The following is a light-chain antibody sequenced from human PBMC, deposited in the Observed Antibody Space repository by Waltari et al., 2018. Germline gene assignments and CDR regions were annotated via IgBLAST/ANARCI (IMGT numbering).Light chain of an antibody. CDR1: QDINND. J-gene: IGKJ4*01. Sequence: DIQMTQSPSSLSISVGDRVTITCRASQDINNDLAWYQQKPGKVPKLLIYAASNLQSGVPSRFSGSGSGTDFTLTIASLQPEDVASYYCQKYDSVPLTFGGGTKVEIK. CDR3: QKYDSVPLT. CDR2: AAS. V-gene: IGKV1-27*01.